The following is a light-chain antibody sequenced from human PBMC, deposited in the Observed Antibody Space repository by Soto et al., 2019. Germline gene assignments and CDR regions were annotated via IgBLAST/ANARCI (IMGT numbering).Light chain of an antibody. V-gene: IGKV3-11*01. CDR2: DAS. CDR3: QQRSNWPPFT. J-gene: IGKJ3*01. CDR1: QSVSSY. Sequence: EIVLTQSPANLSLSPGERATLSCRASQSVSSYLAWYQQKPGQAPRLLIYDASNRATGIPARFSGSVSGTDFTLTISSLEPEDFAVYYCQQRSNWPPFTFGPGTKVDIK.